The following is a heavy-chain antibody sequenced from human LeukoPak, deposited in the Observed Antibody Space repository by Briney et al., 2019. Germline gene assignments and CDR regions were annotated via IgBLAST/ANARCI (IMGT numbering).Heavy chain of an antibody. J-gene: IGHJ4*02. V-gene: IGHV4-31*03. Sequence: SETLSLTCTVSGGSISSGGYYWSWIRQHPGKGLEWLGYIYYSGSTYYNPSLKSRVTISVDTSKNQFSLKLSSVTAADTAVYYCAREYYYDSSGYYYWLFDYWGQGTLVTVSS. CDR2: IYYSGST. D-gene: IGHD3-22*01. CDR1: GGSISSGGYY. CDR3: AREYYYDSSGYYYWLFDY.